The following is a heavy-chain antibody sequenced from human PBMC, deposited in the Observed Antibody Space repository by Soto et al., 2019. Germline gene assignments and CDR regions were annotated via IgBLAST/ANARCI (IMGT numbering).Heavy chain of an antibody. V-gene: IGHV4-31*02. D-gene: IGHD3-10*01. CDR3: ARDLRGRGSGRFDP. Sequence: WTWIRHDPGKGLEWIGYIYYSGVTFYNPSLRGRVTISIDTSKNQFSLNLRSVTAADTAVYYCARDLRGRGSGRFDPWGQGNLVTVSS. CDR2: IYYSGVT. J-gene: IGHJ5*02.